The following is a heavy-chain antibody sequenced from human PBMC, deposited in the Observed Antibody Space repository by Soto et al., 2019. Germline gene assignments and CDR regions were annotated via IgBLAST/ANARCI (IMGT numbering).Heavy chain of an antibody. CDR1: GGSFSGYY. D-gene: IGHD5-12*01. Sequence: SETLSLTCAVYGGSFSGYYWTWIRQPPGTGLEWIGEINHSGSTNYNPSLKSRVTISVDTSKNQFSLKLTSVTAADTAVYYCARDLSGYVPFDYWGQGTLVTVSS. J-gene: IGHJ4*02. CDR2: INHSGST. CDR3: ARDLSGYVPFDY. V-gene: IGHV4-34*01.